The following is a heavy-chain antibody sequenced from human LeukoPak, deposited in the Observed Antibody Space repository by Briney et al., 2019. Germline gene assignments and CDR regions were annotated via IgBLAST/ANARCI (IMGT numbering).Heavy chain of an antibody. CDR2: IYHSGST. Sequence: SETLSLTCAVSGYSISSEYYWGWIRQPPGKGLEWIGSIYHSGSTYYNPSLKSRVTMPVDTSKHQFSLKLTSVTAADTAVYYCARHPQTYYFDYWGQGTLVTVSS. CDR1: GYSISSEYY. J-gene: IGHJ4*02. CDR3: ARHPQTYYFDY. V-gene: IGHV4-38-2*01.